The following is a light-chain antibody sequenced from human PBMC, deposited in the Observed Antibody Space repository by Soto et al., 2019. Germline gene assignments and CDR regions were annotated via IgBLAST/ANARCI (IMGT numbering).Light chain of an antibody. CDR2: GAS. CDR3: QQYEDWPPYT. J-gene: IGKJ2*01. V-gene: IGKV3-15*01. Sequence: EIVLTQSAGTLSLSPGEGATLSCRANQSVRSNLAWYQQKPGQAPRPLIYGASTRATGVPPRFSGSGSGTEFTLTISNLQSEDFGVYYCQQYEDWPPYTFGQGTKVDIK. CDR1: QSVRSN.